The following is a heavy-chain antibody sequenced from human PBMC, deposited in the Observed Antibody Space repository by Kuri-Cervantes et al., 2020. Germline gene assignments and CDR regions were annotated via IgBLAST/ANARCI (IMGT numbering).Heavy chain of an antibody. CDR3: ARASITMIEGYYFDC. CDR2: IYYSGST. D-gene: IGHD3-22*01. V-gene: IGHV4-30-4*01. CDR1: GGSISSGDYY. Sequence: LRLSCTVSGGSISSGDYYWSWIRQPPGKGLEWIGYIYYSGSTYYNPSLKSRVTISVDTSKNQFSLKLSSVTAADTAVYYCARASITMIEGYYFDCWGQGTLVTVSS. J-gene: IGHJ4*02.